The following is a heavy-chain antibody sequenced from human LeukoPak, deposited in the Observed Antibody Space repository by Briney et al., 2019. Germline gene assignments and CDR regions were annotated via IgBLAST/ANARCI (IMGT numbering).Heavy chain of an antibody. J-gene: IGHJ4*02. CDR3: ARGFSGYYYDLFDY. V-gene: IGHV3-7*01. D-gene: IGHD3-22*01. CDR2: IKQDGSEK. CDR1: GFTFSSYW. Sequence: PGGSLRLSCAASGFTFSSYWMSWVRQAPGKGLEWVANIKQDGSEKYYVDSVKGRFTISRDNAKNSLYLQMNSLRAEDTAVYYCARGFSGYYYDLFDYRGQGTLVTVSS.